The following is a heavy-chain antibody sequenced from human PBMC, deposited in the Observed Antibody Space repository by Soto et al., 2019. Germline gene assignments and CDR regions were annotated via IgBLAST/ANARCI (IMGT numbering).Heavy chain of an antibody. Sequence: GGSLRVSCTASGFIFIAYNIDWVRQAPGKGLEWVSSISGSSTDVYYADSVKGRFTSPRDNAKNSLYLQMNGLRAEDTAVYYCARGYYSYDGYWYFDLWGRGTLVPVSS. CDR2: ISGSSTDV. CDR1: GFIFIAYN. J-gene: IGHJ2*01. V-gene: IGHV3-21*01. CDR3: ARGYYSYDGYWYFDL. D-gene: IGHD5-18*01.